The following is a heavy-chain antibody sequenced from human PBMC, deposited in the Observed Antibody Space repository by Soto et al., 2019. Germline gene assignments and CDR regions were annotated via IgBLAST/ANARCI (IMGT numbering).Heavy chain of an antibody. V-gene: IGHV3-23*01. J-gene: IGHJ6*02. D-gene: IGHD1-7*01. CDR3: SKGTGTTRLYSMDV. CDR1: GFIFHTYA. CDR2: ISASGDST. Sequence: LRLSCVASGFIFHTYAMNWVRQAPGKGLEWVSAISASGDSTFYADSLRGRFTISRDNSKDTLYLQMNSLTAEDTALYYCSKGTGTTRLYSMDVWGQGTTVTVSS.